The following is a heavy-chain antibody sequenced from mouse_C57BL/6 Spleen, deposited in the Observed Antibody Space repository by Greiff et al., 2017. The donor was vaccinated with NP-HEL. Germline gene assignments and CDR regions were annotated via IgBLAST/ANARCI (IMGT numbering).Heavy chain of an antibody. CDR1: GYTFTSYW. D-gene: IGHD2-10*02. Sequence: VQLQQPGAELVKPGASVKLSCKASGYTFTSYWMQWVKQRPGQGLEWIGEIDPSDSYTNYNQKFKGKATLTVDTSSSTAYMQLSSLTSEDSSVYYCARRYGNYWGQGTTLTVSS. J-gene: IGHJ2*01. CDR2: IDPSDSYT. CDR3: ARRYGNY. V-gene: IGHV1-50*01.